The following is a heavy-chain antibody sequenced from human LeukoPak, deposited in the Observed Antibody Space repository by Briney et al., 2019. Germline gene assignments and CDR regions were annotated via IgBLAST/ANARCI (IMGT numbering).Heavy chain of an antibody. D-gene: IGHD2-8*01. CDR2: MNPSGGNT. V-gene: IGHV1-8*01. Sequence: ASVKVSCKASGHTFTNDEIHWVRQATGQGLEWMGWMNPSGGNTGYAQKFQGRLTMTRSTSISTAYMDLSSLRSDDTAVYYCARRDCTTGACRFDDWGQGTRVSVSP. J-gene: IGHJ4*02. CDR1: GHTFTNDE. CDR3: ARRDCTTGACRFDD.